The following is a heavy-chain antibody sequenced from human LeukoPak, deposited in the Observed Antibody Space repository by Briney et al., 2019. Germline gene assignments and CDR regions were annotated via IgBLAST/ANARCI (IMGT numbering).Heavy chain of an antibody. CDR3: ARAHLYCTNGVCLEYSQH. CDR1: GYTFTSYY. D-gene: IGHD2-8*01. J-gene: IGHJ1*01. V-gene: IGHV1-46*03. Sequence: ASVKVSCKASGYTFTSYYMHWVRQAPGQGLEWMGIINPSGGSTSYAQKFQGRVTMTRDTSTSTVYMELSSLRSEDTAVYYCARAHLYCTNGVCLEYSQHWGQGTLVTVSS. CDR2: INPSGGST.